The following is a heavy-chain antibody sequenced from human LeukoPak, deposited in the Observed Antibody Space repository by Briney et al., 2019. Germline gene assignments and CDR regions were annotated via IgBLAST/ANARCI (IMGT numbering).Heavy chain of an antibody. CDR2: ISNNGGYT. Sequence: GGSLRLSCAASGFTFSSSAMSWVRQAPGKGLEWVSAISNNGGYTYYADSVQGRFTISRDNSKSTLCLQMNSLRAEDTAVYYCAKQLGYCSDGSCYFPYWGQGTLVTVSS. V-gene: IGHV3-23*01. CDR3: AKQLGYCSDGSCYFPY. J-gene: IGHJ4*02. D-gene: IGHD2-15*01. CDR1: GFTFSSSA.